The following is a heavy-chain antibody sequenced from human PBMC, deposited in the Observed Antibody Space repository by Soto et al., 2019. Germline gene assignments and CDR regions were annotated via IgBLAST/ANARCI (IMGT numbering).Heavy chain of an antibody. J-gene: IGHJ4*02. CDR1: GYTFTSYG. CDR2: ISAHNGNT. V-gene: IGHV1-18*01. CDR3: ARGRYGDY. Sequence: QVHLVQSGAEVKKPGASVKVSCKASGYTFTSYGITWVRQAPGQGLEWMGWISAHNGNTDYAQKLQGRVIVTRDTSTSTAYMELRGLRSDDTGVYYCARGRYGDYWGQGALVTVSS. D-gene: IGHD1-1*01.